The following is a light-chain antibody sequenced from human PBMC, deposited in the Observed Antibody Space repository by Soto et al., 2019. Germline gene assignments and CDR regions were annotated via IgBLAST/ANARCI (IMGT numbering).Light chain of an antibody. CDR1: SSDVGSYDY. V-gene: IGLV2-14*01. CDR3: ISYTGSSTSYV. J-gene: IGLJ1*01. CDR2: GVS. Sequence: QSALTQPASVSGSPGQSITISCSGTSSDVGSYDYVAWYQQFPGKTPKLIIYGVSSRPSGVSSRFSGSKSGNTASLTISGLQAEDEADYYCISYTGSSTSYVFGTGTKLTVL.